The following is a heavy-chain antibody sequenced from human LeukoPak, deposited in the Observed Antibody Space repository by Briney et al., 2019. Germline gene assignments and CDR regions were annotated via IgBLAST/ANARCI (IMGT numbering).Heavy chain of an antibody. J-gene: IGHJ3*02. CDR2: INHSGST. V-gene: IGHV4-34*01. D-gene: IGHD1-26*01. CDR3: ARVGVGSHWGPDAFDI. Sequence: SETLSLTCAVYGGSFSGYYWSWIRQPPGKGLEWIGEINHSGSTNYNPSLKSRVTISVDTSKNQFSLKLSSVTAADTAVYYCARVGVGSHWGPDAFDIWGQGTMVTVSS. CDR1: GGSFSGYY.